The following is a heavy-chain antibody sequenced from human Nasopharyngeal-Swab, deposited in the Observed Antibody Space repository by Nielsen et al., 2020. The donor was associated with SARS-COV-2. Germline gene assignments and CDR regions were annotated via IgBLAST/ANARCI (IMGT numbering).Heavy chain of an antibody. D-gene: IGHD3-3*01. Sequence: ESLKISCAASGFTVGSNYMSWVRQAPGKGLEWVSVIYSGGSTYYADSVKGRFTISRHNSKNTLYLQMNSLKTEDTAVYYCTRYDFWSEYYFDYWGQGTLVTVSS. CDR3: TRYDFWSEYYFDY. CDR1: GFTVGSNY. V-gene: IGHV3-53*01. CDR2: IYSGGST. J-gene: IGHJ4*02.